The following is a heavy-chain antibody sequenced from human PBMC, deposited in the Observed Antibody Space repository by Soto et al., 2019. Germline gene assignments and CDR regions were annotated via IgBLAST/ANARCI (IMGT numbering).Heavy chain of an antibody. CDR2: ISGSGGYT. Sequence: ARRLVIKDPGKGLEWVSAISGSGGYTKYADAVKGRFTISRDNSKNTLYLQMKSLRAVDRGVYYRARDPDFDYWGEGILVTV. CDR3: ARDPDFDY. CDR1: A. J-gene: IGHJ4*02. V-gene: IGHV3-23*01.